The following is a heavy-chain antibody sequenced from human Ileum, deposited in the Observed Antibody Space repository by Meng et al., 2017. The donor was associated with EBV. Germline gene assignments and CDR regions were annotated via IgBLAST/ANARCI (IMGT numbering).Heavy chain of an antibody. CDR3: ARNSESGSYIDY. J-gene: IGHJ4*02. CDR1: GYSISTTNW. Sequence: QVQLQESGTGLVKPSDTLSLTCAFSGYSISTTNWWGWIRQPPGKGLEWIGHIYYSGTTYNNPSLKSRVTMSIDPSKNQFSLKLSSVTAVDTAVYYCARNSESGSYIDYWGLGTLVTVSS. D-gene: IGHD1-26*01. CDR2: IYYSGTT. V-gene: IGHV4-28*01.